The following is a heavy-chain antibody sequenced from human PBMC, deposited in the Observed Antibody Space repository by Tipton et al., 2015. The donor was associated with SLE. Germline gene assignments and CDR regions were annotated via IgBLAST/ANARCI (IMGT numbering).Heavy chain of an antibody. Sequence: QVQLVQSGAEVKKPGASVKVSCKASGYTFTGYYMHWVRQAPGQGLEWMGWINPNSGGTNYAQKFQGRVTMTRDTSISTAYMELSRLRSDDTAVYYCARWIDYYDSSGPYNWFDPWGQGTLVTVSS. D-gene: IGHD3-22*01. CDR2: INPNSGGT. CDR1: GYTFTGYY. V-gene: IGHV1-2*02. CDR3: ARWIDYYDSSGPYNWFDP. J-gene: IGHJ5*02.